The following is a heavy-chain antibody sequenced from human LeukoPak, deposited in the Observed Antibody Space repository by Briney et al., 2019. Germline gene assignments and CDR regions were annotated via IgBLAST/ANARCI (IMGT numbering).Heavy chain of an antibody. CDR2: ISSSSSYI. Sequence: GGSLRLSCAASGFTFSSYSMNWVRQAPGKGLEWVSSISSSSSYIYYADSVKGRFTISRDNAKNSLYLQMNSLRAEDTAVYYCAEGGYSSSWYRQDRETLDYYYYYMDVWGKGTTVTVSS. V-gene: IGHV3-21*04. J-gene: IGHJ6*03. D-gene: IGHD6-13*01. CDR1: GFTFSSYS. CDR3: AEGGYSSSWYRQDRETLDYYYYYMDV.